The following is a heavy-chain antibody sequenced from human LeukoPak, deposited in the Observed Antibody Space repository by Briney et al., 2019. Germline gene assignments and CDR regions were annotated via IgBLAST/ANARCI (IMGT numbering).Heavy chain of an antibody. CDR3: ASSMCSSTSCYPADDY. V-gene: IGHV4-4*07. CDR1: GGSISSYY. CDR2: IYTSGST. Sequence: SETLSLTCTVSGGSISSYYRSWIRQPAGKGLEWIGRIYTSGSTNYNPSLKSRVTMSVDTSKTQFCLELSSVTAADTAVYYCASSMCSSTSCYPADDYWGQGTLVTVSS. J-gene: IGHJ4*02. D-gene: IGHD2-2*01.